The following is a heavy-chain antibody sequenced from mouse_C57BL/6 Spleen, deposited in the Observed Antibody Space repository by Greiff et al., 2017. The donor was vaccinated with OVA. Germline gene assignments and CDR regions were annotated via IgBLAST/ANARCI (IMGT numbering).Heavy chain of an antibody. CDR3: ASNYGSSWEYFDV. J-gene: IGHJ1*03. D-gene: IGHD1-1*01. Sequence: EVQLVESGPGLVKPSQSLSLTCSVTGYSITSGYYWNWIRQFPGNKLEWMGYISYDGSNNYNPSLKNRISITRDTSKNQFFLKLNSVTTEDTATYYCASNYGSSWEYFDVWGTGTTVTVSS. CDR2: ISYDGSN. V-gene: IGHV3-6*01. CDR1: GYSITSGYY.